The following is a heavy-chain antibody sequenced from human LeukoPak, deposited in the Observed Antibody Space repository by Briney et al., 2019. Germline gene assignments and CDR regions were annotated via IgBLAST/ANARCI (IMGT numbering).Heavy chain of an antibody. J-gene: IGHJ4*01. Sequence: PGGSLRLSCAASGFTFNTYSMNWVRQAPGKGLEWVSSISSHSRDIYYADPVKGRFTISRDNAKNSLHLQMNSLRAEDTAVYYCARDDRDSSSFRFDYWGHGILVTVSS. CDR3: ARDDRDSSSFRFDY. CDR2: ISSHSRDI. V-gene: IGHV3-21*01. CDR1: GFTFNTYS. D-gene: IGHD6-6*01.